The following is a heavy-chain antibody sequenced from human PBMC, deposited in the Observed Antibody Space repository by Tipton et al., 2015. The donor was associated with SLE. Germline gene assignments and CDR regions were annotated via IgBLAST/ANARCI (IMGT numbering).Heavy chain of an antibody. CDR1: GGSISSYY. CDR2: IYYSGST. CDR3: AAGGFGELQYYVDY. D-gene: IGHD3-10*01. V-gene: IGHV4-59*01. J-gene: IGHJ4*02. Sequence: TLSLTCTVSGGSISSYYWSWIRQPPGKGLEWIGYIYYSGSTNYNPSLKSRVTISVDTSKNQFSLKLSSVTAADTAVYYCAAGGFGELQYYVDYWGQGTLVTVSS.